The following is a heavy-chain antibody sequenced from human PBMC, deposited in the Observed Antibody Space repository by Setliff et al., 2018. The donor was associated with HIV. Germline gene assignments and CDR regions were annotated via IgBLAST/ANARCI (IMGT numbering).Heavy chain of an antibody. CDR1: GDSISSGNYY. Sequence: SLTCTFSGDSISSGNYYWSWIRQPAGKGLEWIGRIYSTGSTNYNPSLKSRVTISSDTSKNLFSLKLSSVTAADTAVYYCAVSRGYSYGFGYWGQGTLVTVSS. V-gene: IGHV4-61*02. CDR2: IYSTGST. CDR3: AVSRGYSYGFGY. J-gene: IGHJ4*02. D-gene: IGHD5-18*01.